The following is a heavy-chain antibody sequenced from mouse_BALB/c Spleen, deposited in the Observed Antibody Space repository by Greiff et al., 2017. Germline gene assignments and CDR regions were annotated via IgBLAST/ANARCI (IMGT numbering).Heavy chain of an antibody. V-gene: IGHV1-69*01. Sequence: QVQLQQPGAELVMPGALVKMSCKASGYTFTDYWMHWVKQRPGQGLEWIGAIDTSDSYTSYNQKFKGKATLTVDESSSTAYMQLSSLTSEDSAVYYCARSGGCGSSSWGQGTTLTVSS. CDR3: ARSGGCGSSS. CDR1: GYTFTDYW. D-gene: IGHD1-1*01. CDR2: IDTSDSYT. J-gene: IGHJ2*01.